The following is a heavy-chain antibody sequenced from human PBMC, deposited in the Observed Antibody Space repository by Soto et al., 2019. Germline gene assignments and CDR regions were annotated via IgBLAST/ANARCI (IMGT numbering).Heavy chain of an antibody. CDR3: AKDGTYCGGDCYPISNFDS. J-gene: IGHJ4*02. D-gene: IGHD2-21*02. CDR2: ISYDGSNK. Sequence: PGGSLRLSCAASGFSFNNFGMHWVRQAPGKGLEWVAVISYDGSNKYYADSVRGRFTISRDDSKDTLYLQMNSLRAEDTAVYYCAKDGTYCGGDCYPISNFDSWGQGTLVTVSS. V-gene: IGHV3-30*18. CDR1: GFSFNNFG.